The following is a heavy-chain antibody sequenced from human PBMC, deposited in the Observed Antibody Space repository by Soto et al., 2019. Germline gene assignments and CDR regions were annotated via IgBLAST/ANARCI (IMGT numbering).Heavy chain of an antibody. CDR1: GGSLSGYY. CDR2: INHSGST. V-gene: IGHV4-34*01. Sequence: SENLALTCAVYGGSLSGYYWSWIRQPPGKGLEWIGEINHSGSTNYNPSLKSRVTISVDTSKNQFSLKLSSVTAADTAVYYCARVGGSCSSTSCYQPYYYYGMDVWGQGTTVTVSS. D-gene: IGHD2-2*01. CDR3: ARVGGSCSSTSCYQPYYYYGMDV. J-gene: IGHJ6*02.